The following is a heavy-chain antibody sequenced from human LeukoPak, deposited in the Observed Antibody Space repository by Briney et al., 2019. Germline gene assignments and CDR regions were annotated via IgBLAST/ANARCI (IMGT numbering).Heavy chain of an antibody. CDR3: ALAARYYYYGMDV. D-gene: IGHD6-6*01. J-gene: IGHJ6*02. V-gene: IGHV1-69*13. CDR1: GGTFSSYA. CDR2: IIPIFGTA. Sequence: GASVKVSCTASGGTFSSYAISWVRQAPGQGLEWMGGIIPIFGTANYAQKFQGRVTITADESTSTAYMELSSLRSEDTAVYYCALAARYYYYGMDVWGQGTTVTVSS.